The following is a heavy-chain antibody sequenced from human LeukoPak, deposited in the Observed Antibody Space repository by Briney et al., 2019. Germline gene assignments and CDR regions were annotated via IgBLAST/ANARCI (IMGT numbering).Heavy chain of an antibody. CDR3: AKGGYYDSSGYYGY. CDR1: GFTFSSYA. CDR2: ISGSGGST. Sequence: GGSLRLSCAASGFTFSSYAMSWVRQAPGKGLEWVSAISGSGGSTYYADSVKGRFTVSRDNSKNTLYLQMNSLRAEDTAVYYCAKGGYYDSSGYYGYWGQGTLVTVSS. V-gene: IGHV3-23*01. D-gene: IGHD3-22*01. J-gene: IGHJ4*02.